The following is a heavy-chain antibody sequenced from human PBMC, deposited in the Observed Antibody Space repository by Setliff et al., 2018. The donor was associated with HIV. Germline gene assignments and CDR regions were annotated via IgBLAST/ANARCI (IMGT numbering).Heavy chain of an antibody. CDR3: ARRYGDYKIVDWFFDL. V-gene: IGHV4-31*11. J-gene: IGHJ2*01. CDR2: IYYSGTT. Sequence: SETLSLTCAVSGGSISSGGYYWNWVRQHPGKGLEWIGYIYYSGTTYYNPPLKSRVTISVDKSKNQYSLKLNSVTAADTAVYYCARRYGDYKIVDWFFDLWGRGTLVTVSS. D-gene: IGHD4-17*01. CDR1: GGSISSGGYY.